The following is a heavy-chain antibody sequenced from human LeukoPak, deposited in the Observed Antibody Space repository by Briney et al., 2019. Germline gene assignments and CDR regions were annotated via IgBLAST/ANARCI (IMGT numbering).Heavy chain of an antibody. V-gene: IGHV4-34*01. D-gene: IGHD1-26*01. J-gene: IGHJ4*02. CDR2: INHSGST. CDR1: GGSFSGYY. Sequence: SETLSLTCAVYGGSFSGYYWSWIRQPPGKGLEWIGEINHSGSTNYNPSLKSRVTISVDTSKNQFSLKLSSVTSADTAVYYCARRRRGVGATGYWGQGTLVTVSS. CDR3: ARRRRGVGATGY.